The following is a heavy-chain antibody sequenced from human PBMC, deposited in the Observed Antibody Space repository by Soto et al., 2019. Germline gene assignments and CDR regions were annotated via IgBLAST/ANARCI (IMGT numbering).Heavy chain of an antibody. J-gene: IGHJ4*02. V-gene: IGHV5-51*01. CDR2: IYPGDSDT. D-gene: IGHD3-22*01. CDR3: ASAFYDSSEYYFDY. Sequence: GESLKISCNGSGYSFTSYWIGWVRQMPGKGPEWMGIIYPGDSDTRYSPSFQGQVTISADKSISTAYLQWSSLKASDTAMYYCASAFYDSSEYYFDYWGQGTLVTVSS. CDR1: GYSFTSYW.